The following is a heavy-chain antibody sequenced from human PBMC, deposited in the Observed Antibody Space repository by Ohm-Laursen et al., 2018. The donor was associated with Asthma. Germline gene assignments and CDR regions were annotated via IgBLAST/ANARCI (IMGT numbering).Heavy chain of an antibody. CDR1: GGTFNTYV. CDR3: VLGDGILDWVLQALDY. V-gene: IGHV1-69*13. J-gene: IGHJ4*02. Sequence: SVKVSCKSLGGTFNTYVIGWVRQAPGQGLEWMGGIIPIFGTANYAQKFQGRVTITADESTSTAYMELSSLRSEDTAVYYCVLGDGILDWVLQALDYWGQGTLVTVSS. CDR2: IIPIFGTA. D-gene: IGHD3/OR15-3a*01.